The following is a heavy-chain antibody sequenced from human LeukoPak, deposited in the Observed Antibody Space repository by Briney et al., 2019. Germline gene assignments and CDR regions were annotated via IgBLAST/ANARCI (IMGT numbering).Heavy chain of an antibody. CDR1: GYSFTTYW. CDR2: IYPGDSDT. V-gene: IGHV5-51*01. D-gene: IGHD3-10*01. CDR3: ARLRTGEPYEYFQH. J-gene: IGHJ1*01. Sequence: MLGESLKISCKGSGYSFTTYWIGWVRQMPGKGLEWMGIIYPGDSDTRYSPSFEGQVTISADKSISTAYLQWSSLKASDSAMYYCARLRTGEPYEYFQHWGQGTLVTVSS.